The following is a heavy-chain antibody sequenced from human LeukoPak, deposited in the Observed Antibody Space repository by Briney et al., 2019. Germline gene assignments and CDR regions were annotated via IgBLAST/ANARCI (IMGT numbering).Heavy chain of an antibody. CDR2: ISGSGGST. J-gene: IGHJ4*02. Sequence: GGSLRLSCAASGFTFSNYAMSWVRQAPGKGLEWVSAISGSGGSTYYADSVKGRLTISSDNAKNTLYLQMNSLRAEDTAVYYCAKNYDSSGYYVEYWGQGTLVTVSS. V-gene: IGHV3-23*01. D-gene: IGHD3-22*01. CDR3: AKNYDSSGYYVEY. CDR1: GFTFSNYA.